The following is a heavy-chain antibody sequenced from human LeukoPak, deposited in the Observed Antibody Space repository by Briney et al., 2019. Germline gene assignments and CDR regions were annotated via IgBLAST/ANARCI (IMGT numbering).Heavy chain of an antibody. CDR3: ARRLGYYDFWSGYSNWFDH. CDR2: IXHIVST. D-gene: IGHD3-3*01. V-gene: IGHV4-34*01. J-gene: IGHJ5*02. Sequence: GGSFXGXXXSXIRXXXGXGXXWXXXIXHIVSTNYTPSLKSRVTISVHTSKNQFSLKLSSVTAADAAVYYCARRLGYYDFWSGYSNWFDHWGQGTLVTVSS. CDR1: GGSFXGXX.